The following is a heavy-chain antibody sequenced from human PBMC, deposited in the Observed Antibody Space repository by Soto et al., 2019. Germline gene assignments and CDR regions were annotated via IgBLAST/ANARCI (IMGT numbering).Heavy chain of an antibody. CDR1: GYSFTSYW. CDR3: AGEWVVPAAQYPHYYYGMDV. V-gene: IGHV5-51*01. J-gene: IGHJ6*02. Sequence: GESLKISCKGSGYSFTSYWIGLVRQMPGKGLEWMGIIYPGDSDTRYSPSFQGQVTISADKSISTAYLQWSSLKASDTAMYYCAGEWVVPAAQYPHYYYGMDVWGQGTTVTVSS. D-gene: IGHD2-2*01. CDR2: IYPGDSDT.